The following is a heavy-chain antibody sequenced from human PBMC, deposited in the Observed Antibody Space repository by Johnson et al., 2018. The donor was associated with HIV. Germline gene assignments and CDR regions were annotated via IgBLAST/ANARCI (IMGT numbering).Heavy chain of an antibody. CDR1: GFTFSSYG. CDR2: ISYDGSNK. D-gene: IGHD2-8*02. CDR3: ARDDLRDTGAFDI. J-gene: IGHJ3*02. Sequence: VQLVESGGGVVQPGRSLRLSCAASGFTFSSYGMHWVRQAPGKGLEWAAVISYDGSNKYYADSVKGRFTISRDNSKNTLYLQMNSLRAEDTAVYYCARDDLRDTGAFDIWGQGTMVTVSS. V-gene: IGHV3-30*03.